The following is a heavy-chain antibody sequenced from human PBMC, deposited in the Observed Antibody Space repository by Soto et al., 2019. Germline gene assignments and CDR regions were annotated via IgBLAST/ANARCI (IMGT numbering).Heavy chain of an antibody. CDR2: RSYGGSDK. V-gene: IGHV3-30*18. CDR3: AKHITIFGAPGRYYYYGMDV. Sequence: GGSLRLSCAASGFTFSSYDMPWLRQAPGKGLEWVAVRSYGGSDKYYVDSVKGRFTISRDNSMDTLYLQMNSLRAEDTALYYCAKHITIFGAPGRYYYYGMDVWGQGTTVSVSS. D-gene: IGHD3-3*01. J-gene: IGHJ6*02. CDR1: GFTFSSYD.